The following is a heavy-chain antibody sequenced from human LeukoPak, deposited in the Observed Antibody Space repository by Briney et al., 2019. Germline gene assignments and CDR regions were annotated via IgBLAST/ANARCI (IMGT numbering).Heavy chain of an antibody. CDR1: GGSISSYY. CDR3: AGSRGAVSVDY. J-gene: IGHJ4*02. D-gene: IGHD4-11*01. V-gene: IGHV4-59*01. CDR2: IYYSGST. Sequence: SETLSLTCTVSGGSISSYYWSWIRQPPGKGLEWIGYIYYSGSTNYHPSLKSRVTISVDTSMNQFSLRLTSVTAADTAVYYCAGSRGAVSVDYWGQGTLVTVSS.